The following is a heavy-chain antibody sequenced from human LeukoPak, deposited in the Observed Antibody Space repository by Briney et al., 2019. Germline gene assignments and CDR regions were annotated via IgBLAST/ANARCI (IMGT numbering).Heavy chain of an antibody. J-gene: IGHJ4*02. V-gene: IGHV3-30*02. Sequence: GGXLRLSCAASGFTLRTYGMNGVGQAQGKGLEGVAFIRYDGSNKNYADSVKGGFTISRDTSKNTLYLQMNSLRPEDTAVYYCAKDSTTRTTTAIDYWGQGTLVTVSS. CDR3: AKDSTTRTTTAIDY. CDR1: GFTLRTYG. D-gene: IGHD1-1*01. CDR2: IRYDGSNK.